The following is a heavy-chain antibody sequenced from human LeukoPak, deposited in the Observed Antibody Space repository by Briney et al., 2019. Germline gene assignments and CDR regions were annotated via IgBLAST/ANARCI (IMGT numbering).Heavy chain of an antibody. D-gene: IGHD5-12*01. CDR2: INPHSGNG. V-gene: IGHV1-8*02. Sequence: ASVKVSCKASGFTFTTYDINWVRQATGQGLEWMGWINPHSGNGGYAQKFQGRVTMTEDTSTDTAYMELSSLRSEDTAVYYCATMVWLRSQTVNWGQGTLVTVSS. CDR3: ATMVWLRSQTVN. J-gene: IGHJ4*02. CDR1: GFTFTTYD.